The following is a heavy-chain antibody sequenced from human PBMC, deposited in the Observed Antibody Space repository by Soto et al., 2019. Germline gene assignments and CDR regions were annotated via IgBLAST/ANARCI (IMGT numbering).Heavy chain of an antibody. CDR2: ISYDGSNK. Sequence: SLRLSCAASGFTFSSYAMHWVRQAPGKGLEWVAVISYDGSNKYYADSVKGRFTISRDNSKNTLYLQMNSLRAEDTAVYYCARGQVAAKSEDAFGIWGQGTMVTVSS. CDR3: ARGQVAAKSEDAFGI. D-gene: IGHD5-18*01. V-gene: IGHV3-30-3*01. J-gene: IGHJ3*02. CDR1: GFTFSSYA.